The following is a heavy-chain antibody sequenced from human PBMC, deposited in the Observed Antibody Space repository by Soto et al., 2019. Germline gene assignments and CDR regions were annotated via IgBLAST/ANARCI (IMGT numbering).Heavy chain of an antibody. D-gene: IGHD2-2*01. Sequence: GGSLRLSCAASGFSFNDNWMHWVRQVPGKGLMRVSRLKSDGRDTIYADSVKGRFTVSRDSAKNTLYLQMNSLRVGDTGVYYCVREMPVPIRDCYYNYSVFDAWGQGTTVTVSS. V-gene: IGHV3-74*01. CDR2: LKSDGRDT. CDR3: VREMPVPIRDCYYNYSVFDA. J-gene: IGHJ6*02. CDR1: GFSFNDNW.